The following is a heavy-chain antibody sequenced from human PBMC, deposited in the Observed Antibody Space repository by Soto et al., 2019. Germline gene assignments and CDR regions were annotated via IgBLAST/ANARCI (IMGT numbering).Heavy chain of an antibody. Sequence: SQTLSLTCAISGDSVSSNSAAWNWIRQSPSRGLEWLGRTYYKSKWYNDYAVSVKSRITINPDTSKNRFSLQLNSVSPEDTAVYYCTREVDDGPSWFDPWGQGTLVTVSS. CDR2: TYYKSKWYN. CDR3: TREVDDGPSWFDP. J-gene: IGHJ5*02. V-gene: IGHV6-1*01. D-gene: IGHD1-1*01. CDR1: GDSVSSNSAA.